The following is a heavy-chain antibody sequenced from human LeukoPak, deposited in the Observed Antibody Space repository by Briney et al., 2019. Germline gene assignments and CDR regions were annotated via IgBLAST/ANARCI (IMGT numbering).Heavy chain of an antibody. CDR2: IDPSDSYT. CDR1: GYSFTAYW. Sequence: GESLKISCQGSGYSFTAYWIGWVRQMPGKGLEWMGRIDPSDSYTNYSPSFQGHVTISADKSISTAYLQWSSLKASDTAMYYCARRGYTDRDRAFDIGGQGTMVTVSS. D-gene: IGHD5-18*01. V-gene: IGHV5-10-1*01. CDR3: ARRGYTDRDRAFDI. J-gene: IGHJ3*02.